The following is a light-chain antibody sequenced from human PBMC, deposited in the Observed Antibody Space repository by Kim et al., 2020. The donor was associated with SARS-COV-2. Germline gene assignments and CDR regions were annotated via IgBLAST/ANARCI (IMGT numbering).Light chain of an antibody. CDR2: DAS. V-gene: IGKV1-33*01. CDR1: QDISNY. Sequence: DIQMTQSPSSLSASVGDRVTITCQASQDISNYLNWYQQKPGKAPKLLIYDASNLETGVPSRFSGSGSGTDFTFTISSLQPEDIATYYCQQYDNLRLPTFGGGTKVDIK. CDR3: QQYDNLRLPT. J-gene: IGKJ4*01.